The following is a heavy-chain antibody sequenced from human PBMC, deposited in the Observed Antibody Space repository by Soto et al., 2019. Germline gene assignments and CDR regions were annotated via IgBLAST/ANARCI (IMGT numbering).Heavy chain of an antibody. D-gene: IGHD2-2*01. CDR3: ARGQVSVPAAMSHGKTALGLSYMDV. V-gene: IGHV4-39*07. CDR1: GGSISSRSYY. J-gene: IGHJ6*03. CDR2: INHSGST. Sequence: SETLSLTCTVSGGSISSRSYYWSWIRQPPGKGLEWIGEINHSGSTNYNPSLKSRVTISVDTSKNQFSLKLSSVTAADTAVYYCARGQVSVPAAMSHGKTALGLSYMDVWGKGTTVTVSS.